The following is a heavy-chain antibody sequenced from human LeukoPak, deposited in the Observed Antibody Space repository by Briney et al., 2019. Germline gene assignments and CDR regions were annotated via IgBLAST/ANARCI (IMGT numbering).Heavy chain of an antibody. J-gene: IGHJ3*02. CDR1: GGSISNYY. D-gene: IGHD3-9*01. Sequence: PSETLSLTCTVSGGSISNYYWSWIRQTPGKGLEWIGYIHNSGSTKYNPSLKSRVTISVDTSKNQFSLKVSSVTAADTAVYYCARDPYYDTLTGHLILGAFDIWGQGTMVTVSS. CDR2: IHNSGST. V-gene: IGHV4-59*12. CDR3: ARDPYYDTLTGHLILGAFDI.